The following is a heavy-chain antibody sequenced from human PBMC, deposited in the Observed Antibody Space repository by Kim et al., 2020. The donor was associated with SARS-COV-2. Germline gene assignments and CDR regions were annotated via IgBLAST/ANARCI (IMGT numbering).Heavy chain of an antibody. CDR3: AGGGVGCSYFPNY. D-gene: IGHD3-10*01. V-gene: IGHV3-49*03. CDR2: IRSRSYGGTE. J-gene: IGHJ4*01. Sequence: GGSLRLSCTTSGFNFGEYVLSWFRQAPGEGLEWVGLIRSRSYGGTEEYAASVRGRFTISRDASKSVASLHMNRLKTEDTGVYYCAGGGVGCSYFPNYWG. CDR1: GFNFGEYV.